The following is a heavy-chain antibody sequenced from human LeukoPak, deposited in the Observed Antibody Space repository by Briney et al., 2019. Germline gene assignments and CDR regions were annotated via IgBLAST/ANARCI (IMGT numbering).Heavy chain of an antibody. CDR2: IYHSGST. J-gene: IGHJ4*02. V-gene: IGHV4-30-2*01. D-gene: IGHD3-22*01. CDR3: ARLNYDSSGWYFDY. CDR1: GGSISSGGYS. Sequence: SETLPLTCAVSGGSISSGGYSWSWIRQPPGKGLEWIGYIYHSGSTYYNPSLKSRVTISVDRSKNQFSLKLSSVTAADTAVYYCARLNYDSSGWYFDYWGQGTLVTVSS.